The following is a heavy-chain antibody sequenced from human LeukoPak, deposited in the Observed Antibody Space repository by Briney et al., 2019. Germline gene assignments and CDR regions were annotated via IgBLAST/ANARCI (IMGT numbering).Heavy chain of an antibody. V-gene: IGHV3-21*04. CDR1: RFTFSSYS. D-gene: IGHD6-19*01. Sequence: PGGSLRLSCAASRFTFSSYSMNWVRQAPGKGLEWVSSISSSSNYIYYADSVKGRFTISRDNAKNSLYLQMNSPRAEDTALYYCAKDIGGWYGLLEYWGQGTLVTVSS. CDR2: ISSSSNYI. J-gene: IGHJ4*02. CDR3: AKDIGGWYGLLEY.